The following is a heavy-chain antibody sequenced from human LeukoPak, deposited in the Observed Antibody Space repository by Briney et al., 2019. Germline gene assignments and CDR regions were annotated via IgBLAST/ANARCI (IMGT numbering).Heavy chain of an antibody. V-gene: IGHV6-1*01. CDR3: ARDYASSKRGFYFYMDV. CDR1: GDSVSSNNAA. CDR2: TYYRSRWYN. Sequence: SQTLSLTCAISGDSVSSNNAAWNWMRQSPSRGLEWLGRTYYRSRWYNDYAVSVKSRVIISPDTSKNQFSLQLNSVTPEDTALYFCARDYASSKRGFYFYMDVWGKGTTVIVSS. J-gene: IGHJ6*03. D-gene: IGHD3-10*01.